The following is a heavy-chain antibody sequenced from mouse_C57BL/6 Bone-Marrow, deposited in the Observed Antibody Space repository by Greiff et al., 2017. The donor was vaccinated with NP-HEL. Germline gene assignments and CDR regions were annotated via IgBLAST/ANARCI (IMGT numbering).Heavy chain of an antibody. CDR2: IDPSDSYT. CDR3: ARAFRFYYYGSPFAY. Sequence: QVQLQHPGAELVKPGASVKLSCKASGYTFTSYWMQWVKQRPGQGLEWIGEIDPSDSYTNYNQKFKGKATLTVDTSSSTAYMQLSSLTSEDSAVYYCARAFRFYYYGSPFAYWGQGTLVTVSA. D-gene: IGHD1-1*01. V-gene: IGHV1-50*01. CDR1: GYTFTSYW. J-gene: IGHJ3*01.